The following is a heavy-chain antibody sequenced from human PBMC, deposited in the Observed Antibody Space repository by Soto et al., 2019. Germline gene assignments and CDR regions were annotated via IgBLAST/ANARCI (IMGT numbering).Heavy chain of an antibody. V-gene: IGHV3-21*02. CDR1: GFTFNSYN. Sequence: EVQLVESGGGLVQPGGSLRLSCAASGFTFNSYNMKWVRQAPGKGVEWVSSISSSSTYIFYADSVRGRFTISSDHAENALYLQMSSLRDEDTAVYYCARDLNKWASTAQLSTAGMDIWDQGTTVTVSS. J-gene: IGHJ6*02. CDR3: ARDLNKWASTAQLSTAGMDI. D-gene: IGHD2-2*01. CDR2: ISSSSTYI.